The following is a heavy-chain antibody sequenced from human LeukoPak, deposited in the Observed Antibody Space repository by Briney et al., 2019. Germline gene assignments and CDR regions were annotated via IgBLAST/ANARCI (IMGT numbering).Heavy chain of an antibody. Sequence: ASVKFSCKASGYTFTSYDINWVRQATGQGLEWMGWMNPNSGNTGYAQKFQGRVTMTRNTSISTAYMELSSLRSEDTAVYYCARRTILTSDFDPWGQGTPVTVSS. CDR1: GYTFTSYD. CDR3: ARRTILTSDFDP. D-gene: IGHD3-9*01. CDR2: MNPNSGNT. V-gene: IGHV1-8*01. J-gene: IGHJ5*02.